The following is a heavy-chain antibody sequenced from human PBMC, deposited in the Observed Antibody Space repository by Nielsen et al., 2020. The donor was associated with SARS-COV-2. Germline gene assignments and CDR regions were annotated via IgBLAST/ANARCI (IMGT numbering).Heavy chain of an antibody. J-gene: IGHJ5*02. V-gene: IGHV3-30*03. CDR2: ISYDGSNK. D-gene: IGHD2-2*01. CDR3: AVVPAGGSEFDP. Sequence: GGSLRLFCAASGFTFSSYGMHWVRQAPGKGLEWVAVISYDGSNKYYADSVKGRFTISRDNSKNTLYLQMNSLRAEDTAVYYCAVVPAGGSEFDPWGQGTLVTVSS. CDR1: GFTFSSYG.